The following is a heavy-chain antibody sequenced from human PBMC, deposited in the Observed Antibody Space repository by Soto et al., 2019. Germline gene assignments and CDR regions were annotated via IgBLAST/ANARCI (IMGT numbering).Heavy chain of an antibody. CDR1: GYTFTNST. Sequence: QVQLVQSGAEVKKPGASVKVSCKASGYTFTNSTMHWVRQAPGQRLEWMGWINVGIGKTKYSQKFQGRVTITRDTSASKAYMELSSLGSEDTAVYFCARGILAAAVNDYWGQGTLVTVSS. CDR2: INVGIGKT. J-gene: IGHJ4*02. V-gene: IGHV1-3*01. CDR3: ARGILAAAVNDY. D-gene: IGHD6-13*01.